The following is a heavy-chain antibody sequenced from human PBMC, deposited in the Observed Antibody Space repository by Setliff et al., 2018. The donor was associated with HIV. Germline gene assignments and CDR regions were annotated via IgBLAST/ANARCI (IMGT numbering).Heavy chain of an antibody. V-gene: IGHV1-2*06. CDR1: GYTFTNYA. J-gene: IGHJ3*02. CDR3: ATKVYCTNGVCLDAFDI. D-gene: IGHD2-8*01. CDR2: IIPNSAGT. Sequence: ASVKVSCKASGYTFTNYAMHWVRQAPGQGLEWTGRIIPNSAGTNYAQKFQGRVTMTRDTSISTAYMELSRLRSDDTAVYYCATKVYCTNGVCLDAFDIWGQGTMVTVSS.